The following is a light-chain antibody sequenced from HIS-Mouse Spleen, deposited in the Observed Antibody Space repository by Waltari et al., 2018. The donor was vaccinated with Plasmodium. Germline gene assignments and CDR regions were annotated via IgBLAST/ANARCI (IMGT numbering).Light chain of an antibody. CDR3: QQYNNCSFT. J-gene: IGKJ3*01. Sequence: EIVMTPSPATLSVSSGERATLPCRASPGVSSHLAWYQQKPGQAPRLLIYGASTRATGIPARFSGSGSGTEFTLTISSLQSEDFAVYYCQQYNNCSFTFGPGTKVDIK. CDR2: GAS. V-gene: IGKV3-15*01. CDR1: PGVSSH.